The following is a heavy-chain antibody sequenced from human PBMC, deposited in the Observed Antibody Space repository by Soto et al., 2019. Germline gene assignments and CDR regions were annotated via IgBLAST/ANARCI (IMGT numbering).Heavy chain of an antibody. V-gene: IGHV1-46*01. CDR3: ARELPNNGYFDY. D-gene: IGHD2-8*01. Sequence: QVQLVQSGAEVKKPGASVKVSCKASGYMFTSYFMHWVRQAPGQGLEYMGIIYPSSGRTSYTQKFQGRVTMTRDTSTSTVYMDLSSLRSEDTAVYYCARELPNNGYFDYWGQGTLVTVSS. CDR1: GYMFTSYF. CDR2: IYPSSGRT. J-gene: IGHJ4*02.